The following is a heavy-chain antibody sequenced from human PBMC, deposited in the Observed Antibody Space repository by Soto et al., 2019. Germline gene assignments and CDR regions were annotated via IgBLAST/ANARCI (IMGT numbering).Heavy chain of an antibody. CDR3: ARASGYVSGWYHDY. CDR2: LIPILGTT. CDR1: GGTFSSDA. Sequence: SVKVSCKASGGTFSSDAVSWVRQAPGQGLEWMGGLIPILGTTHYAQKFQGRVTITADESTNTAYTELSSLRSDDTAVYYCARASGYVSGWYHDYWGQGTRVTVSS. J-gene: IGHJ4*02. V-gene: IGHV1-69*13. D-gene: IGHD6-19*01.